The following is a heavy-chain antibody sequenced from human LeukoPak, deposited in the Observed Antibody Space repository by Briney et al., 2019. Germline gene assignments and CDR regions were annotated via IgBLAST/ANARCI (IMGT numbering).Heavy chain of an antibody. CDR1: GYSFTGYY. J-gene: IGHJ6*03. Sequence: ASVKVSCKASGYSFTGYYLHWVRQAPGQGLEWMGWIHPNSGGTNYAQKFQGRVTMTRDTSISTAYMELSSLTSDDTAVYYCARVPYGDYYYYYYYMDVWGKGTTVTVSS. D-gene: IGHD4-17*01. CDR2: IHPNSGGT. CDR3: ARVPYGDYYYYYYYMDV. V-gene: IGHV1-2*02.